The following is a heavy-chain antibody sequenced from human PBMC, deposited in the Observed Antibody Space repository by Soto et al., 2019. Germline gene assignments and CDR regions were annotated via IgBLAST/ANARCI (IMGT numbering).Heavy chain of an antibody. V-gene: IGHV5-51*01. Sequence: GESLKISCKGSGYSFTSYWIGWVRQMPGKGLEWMGIIYPGDSDTRYSPSFQGQVTISADKSISTAYLQWSSLKASDTAMYYCARQAYCSSTSCPPTYYYYYYMDVWGKGTTVTVSS. CDR3: ARQAYCSSTSCPPTYYYYYYMDV. D-gene: IGHD2-2*01. J-gene: IGHJ6*03. CDR1: GYSFTSYW. CDR2: IYPGDSDT.